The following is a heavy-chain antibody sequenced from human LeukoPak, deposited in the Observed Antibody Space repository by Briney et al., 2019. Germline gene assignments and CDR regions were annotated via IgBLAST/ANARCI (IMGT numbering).Heavy chain of an antibody. J-gene: IGHJ4*02. V-gene: IGHV4-31*03. CDR3: ARELDYGDYPLAFDY. D-gene: IGHD4-17*01. Sequence: PSQTLSLTCTVSGGSISSGGYCWSWIRPHPGMGLEWIGYIYYSGSTNYNPSLKSRVTISVDTSKNQFSLKLSSVTAADTAVYYCARELDYGDYPLAFDYWGQGTLVTVSS. CDR2: IYYSGST. CDR1: GGSISSGGYC.